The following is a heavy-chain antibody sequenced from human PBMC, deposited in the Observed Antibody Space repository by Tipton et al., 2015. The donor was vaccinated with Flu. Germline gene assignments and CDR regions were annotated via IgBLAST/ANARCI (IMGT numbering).Heavy chain of an antibody. CDR1: GFTFSDDY. J-gene: IGHJ4*02. Sequence: LRLSCAASGFTFSDDYMSWIRQPPGKGLEWIGCISHSGRTYYNPSLKSRVTISIDTARNQFSQRLSSVTATDTAVYYCARSTYYYGSGSSDYWGQGTLVTVSS. CDR2: ISHSGRT. D-gene: IGHD3-10*01. V-gene: IGHV4-38-2*01. CDR3: ARSTYYYGSGSSDY.